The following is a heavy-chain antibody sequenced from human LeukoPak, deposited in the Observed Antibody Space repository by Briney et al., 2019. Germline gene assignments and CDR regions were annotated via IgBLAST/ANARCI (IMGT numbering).Heavy chain of an antibody. Sequence: SETLSLTCTVSGGSISSGDYYWSWIRQPPGKGLEWIGYIYYSGSTYYNPSLKSRVTISVDTSKNQFSLKLSSVTAAGTAVYYCARDRMDRVDYWGQGTLVTVSS. V-gene: IGHV4-30-4*01. CDR2: IYYSGST. CDR1: GGSISSGDYY. D-gene: IGHD3/OR15-3a*01. J-gene: IGHJ4*02. CDR3: ARDRMDRVDY.